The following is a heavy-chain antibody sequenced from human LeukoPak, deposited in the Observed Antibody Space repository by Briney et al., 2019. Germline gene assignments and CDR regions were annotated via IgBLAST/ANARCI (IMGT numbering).Heavy chain of an antibody. V-gene: IGHV3-48*04. D-gene: IGHD1-26*01. Sequence: GGSLRLSCAASGFTFSSYSMNWVRQAPGKGLEWVSFISSSSSTIYYAGSVKGRFTISRDNAKNSLYLQMNSLRAEDTAVYYCARDRGGSYSAIDYWGQGTLVTVSS. CDR1: GFTFSSYS. CDR2: ISSSSSTI. CDR3: ARDRGGSYSAIDY. J-gene: IGHJ4*02.